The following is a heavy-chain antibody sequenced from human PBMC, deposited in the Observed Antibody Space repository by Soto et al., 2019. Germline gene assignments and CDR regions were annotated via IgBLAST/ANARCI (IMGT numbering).Heavy chain of an antibody. CDR1: GGSISSGDYY. CDR2: IYYSGST. V-gene: IGHV4-30-4*01. Sequence: SETLSLTCTVSGGSISSGDYYWSWIRQPPGKGLEWIGYIYYSGSTYYNPSLKSRVTISVDTSKNQFSLKLSSVTAADTAVYYCARVSDYGDYAAGWFDPWGQGTLVTVSS. J-gene: IGHJ5*02. D-gene: IGHD4-17*01. CDR3: ARVSDYGDYAAGWFDP.